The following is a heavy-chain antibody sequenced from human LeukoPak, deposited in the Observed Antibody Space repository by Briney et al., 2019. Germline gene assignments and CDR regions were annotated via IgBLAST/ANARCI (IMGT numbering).Heavy chain of an antibody. Sequence: AGGSLRLSCEASGFSFSAAWMTWVRQAPGKGLEWVANINPAGSDTYYVDSVKGRFTISGDNAKKSTFLQMNSLRVEETALHYCMKWGSAADIQDWGQGTLVTVSS. CDR3: MKWGSAADIQD. V-gene: IGHV3-7*03. CDR2: INPAGSDT. CDR1: GFSFSAAW. D-gene: IGHD6-25*01. J-gene: IGHJ4*02.